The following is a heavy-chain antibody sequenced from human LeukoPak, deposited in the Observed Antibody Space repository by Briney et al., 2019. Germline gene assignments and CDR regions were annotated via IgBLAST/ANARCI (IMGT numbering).Heavy chain of an antibody. CDR1: GGSISSYY. CDR2: IYYSGST. V-gene: IGHV4-59*01. J-gene: IGHJ4*02. Sequence: SETLSLTCTVSGGSISSYYWSWIRQPPGKGLEWIGYIYYSGSTNYNPSLKSRVTISVDTSKNQFSLKLSSVTAADTAVYYCARSPTVTTGWGYWGQGTLVTVSS. CDR3: ARSPTVTTGWGY. D-gene: IGHD4-17*01.